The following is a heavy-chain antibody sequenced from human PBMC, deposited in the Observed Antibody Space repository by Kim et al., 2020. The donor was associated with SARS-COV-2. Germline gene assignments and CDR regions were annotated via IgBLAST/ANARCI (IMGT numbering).Heavy chain of an antibody. V-gene: IGHV3-23*01. CDR2: ISGSGGST. CDR1: GFTFSSYA. CDR3: AKDRPLRFLEWPHPWYFDY. J-gene: IGHJ4*02. Sequence: GGSLRLSCAASGFTFSSYAMSWVRQAPGKGLEWVSAISGSGGSTYYADSVKGRFTISRDNSKNTLYLQINSLRPEDTAVYYCAKDRPLRFLEWPHPWYFDYWGQGTLVTVSS. D-gene: IGHD3-3*01.